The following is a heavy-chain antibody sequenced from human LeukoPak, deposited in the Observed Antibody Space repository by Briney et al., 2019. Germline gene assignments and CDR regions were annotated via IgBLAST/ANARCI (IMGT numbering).Heavy chain of an antibody. V-gene: IGHV3-66*01. Sequence: GGSLRLSCAASGFTVSSNYMIWVRQAPGEGLMWVSFIYSGGSTHYADSVKGRFTISRDNSKNTLYLQMNSLRAEDTAVYYCARLAVGGWDIRYCGQGTLVTVSS. J-gene: IGHJ4*02. CDR1: GFTVSSNY. D-gene: IGHD6-19*01. CDR2: IYSGGST. CDR3: ARLAVGGWDIRY.